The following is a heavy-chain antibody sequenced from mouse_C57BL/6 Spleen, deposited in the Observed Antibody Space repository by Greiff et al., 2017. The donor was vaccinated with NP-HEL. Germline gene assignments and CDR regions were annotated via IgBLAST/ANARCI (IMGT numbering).Heavy chain of an antibody. CDR2: ISYDGSN. CDR1: GYSITSGYY. Sequence: DVKLQESGPGLVKPSQSLSLTCSVTGYSITSGYYWNWIRQFPGNKLEWMGYISYDGSNNYNPSLKNRISITRDTSKNQFFLKLNSVTTEDTATYYCARVDSDYDRTWFAYWGQGTLVTVSA. D-gene: IGHD2-4*01. CDR3: ARVDSDYDRTWFAY. J-gene: IGHJ3*01. V-gene: IGHV3-6*01.